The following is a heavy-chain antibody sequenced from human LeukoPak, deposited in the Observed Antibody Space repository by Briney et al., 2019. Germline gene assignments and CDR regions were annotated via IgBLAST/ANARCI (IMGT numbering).Heavy chain of an antibody. D-gene: IGHD1-26*01. Sequence: SETLSLTCTVSGDSISSYDWSWIRQPPGQGLQWLAYISYNGNTNSNPSLRSRVTISMDTSKNQFSLKMSSVTAADTAVYYCARDSPFEWDVFGDSFDIWGQGTVVTVSS. CDR3: ARDSPFEWDVFGDSFDI. CDR2: ISYNGNT. J-gene: IGHJ3*02. CDR1: GDSISSYD. V-gene: IGHV4-59*01.